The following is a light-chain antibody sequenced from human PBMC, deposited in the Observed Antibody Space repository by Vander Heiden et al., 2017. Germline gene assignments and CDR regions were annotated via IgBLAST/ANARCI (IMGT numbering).Light chain of an antibody. CDR3: PLGT. CDR2: AAY. Sequence: DIQMTQSPSSLSASVGDRVTITCRASQGISNYLAWDQQKPGKVPKLLIYAAYTLQSGVTVRFSGSGSGTDCTLPISRLKPEDVATDDCPLGTFGQGTKVEIK. V-gene: IGKV1-27*01. J-gene: IGKJ1*01. CDR1: QGISNY.